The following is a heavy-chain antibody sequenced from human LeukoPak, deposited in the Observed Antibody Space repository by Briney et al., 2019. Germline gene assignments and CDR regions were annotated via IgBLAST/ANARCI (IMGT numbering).Heavy chain of an antibody. CDR2: INHSGST. D-gene: IGHD3-22*01. Sequence: SETLSLTCAVYGGTFSGYYWCWVRQPPGKGLEWVGEINHSGSTNYNPYFKSRGTISVDTSKKQIFLMQMTVPSAGHAAYYCARGKRTAYYDSSGSYSLWSQGTLVTVPS. CDR1: GGTFSGYY. V-gene: IGHV4-34*01. CDR3: ARGKRTAYYDSSGSYSL. J-gene: IGHJ4*02.